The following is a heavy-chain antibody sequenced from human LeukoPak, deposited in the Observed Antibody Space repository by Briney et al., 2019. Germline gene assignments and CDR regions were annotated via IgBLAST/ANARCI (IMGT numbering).Heavy chain of an antibody. J-gene: IGHJ3*02. V-gene: IGHV4-59*01. Sequence: SETLSLTCTVSGGSISSYFWSWIRQPPGKGLEWSGYIYYSGSTNYNPSLKSRVTISVDTSKNQFSLKLTSVTAADTAVYYCATERPSVRGVIHDAFDIWGQGTMVTVSS. CDR2: IYYSGST. D-gene: IGHD3-10*01. CDR3: ATERPSVRGVIHDAFDI. CDR1: GGSISSYF.